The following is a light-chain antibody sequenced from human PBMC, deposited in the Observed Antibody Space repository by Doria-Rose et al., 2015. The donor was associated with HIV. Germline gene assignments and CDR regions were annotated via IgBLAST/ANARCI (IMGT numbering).Light chain of an antibody. J-gene: IGKJ1*01. CDR3: HQYGTSWT. CDR1: QSFSGTY. Sequence: TQSPGNLPLSPGERATLSCRASQSFSGTYLAWYQQKPGQAPSLLIYDGSNRATGIPDRLSASGSGTDSTLTINRLEPEDFALYYCHQYGTSWTFGQGTKVEI. CDR2: DGS. V-gene: IGKV3-20*01.